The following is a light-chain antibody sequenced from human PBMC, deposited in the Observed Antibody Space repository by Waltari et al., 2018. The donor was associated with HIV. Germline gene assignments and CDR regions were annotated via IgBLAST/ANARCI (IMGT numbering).Light chain of an antibody. V-gene: IGKV4-1*01. CDR1: QSLLYSTKNQTF. Sequence: DIVMTQSLDSLAVSLGERATINCKSSQSLLYSTKNQTFLAWYQQKPRQPPKLLIYWASVRGSGVPDRFSASGSETDFTLTINSLQAEDVALYYCQQYYHTLWTFGRGTKVEIK. J-gene: IGKJ1*01. CDR2: WAS. CDR3: QQYYHTLWT.